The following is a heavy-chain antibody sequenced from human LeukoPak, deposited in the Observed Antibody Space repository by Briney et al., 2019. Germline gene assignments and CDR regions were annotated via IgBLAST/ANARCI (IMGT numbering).Heavy chain of an antibody. Sequence: SETLSLTCAVYGESFSGYYWSWIRQSPGKGLEWIGEINHSGSTNYNPSLKSRVTISIDTSKNQFSLKLNSVTAEDTAVYYCAISGTRYCSGGSCYTTSYYYGMDVWGQGTTVTVSS. D-gene: IGHD2-15*01. V-gene: IGHV4-34*01. J-gene: IGHJ6*02. CDR2: INHSGST. CDR3: AISGTRYCSGGSCYTTSYYYGMDV. CDR1: GESFSGYY.